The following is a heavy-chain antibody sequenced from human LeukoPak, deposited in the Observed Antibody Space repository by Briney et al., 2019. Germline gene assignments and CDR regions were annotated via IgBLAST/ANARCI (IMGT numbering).Heavy chain of an antibody. V-gene: IGHV3-74*01. CDR3: ARVYSPGDSSGYYYFDS. Sequence: PGGSLRLSCAASGFTFSSYWMHWVRQAPGKGLVWVSHINSDGSSTSYADSVKGRFTISRDNAKNTLYLQMNSLRAEDTAVYYCARVYSPGDSSGYYYFDSWGQGTLVTFSS. CDR1: GFTFSSYW. D-gene: IGHD3-22*01. CDR2: INSDGSST. J-gene: IGHJ4*02.